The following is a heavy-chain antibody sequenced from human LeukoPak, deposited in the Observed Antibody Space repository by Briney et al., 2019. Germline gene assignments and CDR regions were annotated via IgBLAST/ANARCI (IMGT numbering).Heavy chain of an antibody. CDR2: ISGSGGSK. J-gene: IGHJ4*02. CDR3: ARTGYDSSGYLDY. V-gene: IGHV3-23*01. Sequence: GGSLTLSCAPSGFTFSTYNMNWVRHAPGKGLEWLSSISGSGGSKYYAASVKGRFTISRDNSKNTLYLQRNSLRVEDTAVYYCARTGYDSSGYLDYWGQGTLVTVSS. D-gene: IGHD3-22*01. CDR1: GFTFSTYN.